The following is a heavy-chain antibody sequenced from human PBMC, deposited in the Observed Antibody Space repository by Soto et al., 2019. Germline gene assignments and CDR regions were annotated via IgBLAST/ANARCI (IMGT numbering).Heavy chain of an antibody. J-gene: IGHJ5*02. CDR1: GYTFTSYY. Sequence: GASVKVSCKASGYTFTSYYMHWVRQAPGQGLEWMGIINPSGGSTSYAQKFQGRVTMTRDTSTSTVYMELSSLRSEDTAVYYCARAPYDFWSGYQNWFDPWGQGTLVTVSS. CDR2: INPSGGST. D-gene: IGHD3-3*01. V-gene: IGHV1-46*01. CDR3: ARAPYDFWSGYQNWFDP.